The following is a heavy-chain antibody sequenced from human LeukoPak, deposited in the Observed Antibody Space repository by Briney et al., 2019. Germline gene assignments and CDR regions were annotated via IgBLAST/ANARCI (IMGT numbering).Heavy chain of an antibody. CDR1: GGSISSGSYY. D-gene: IGHD3-3*01. CDR3: ARIRTGFRVVISSAFDI. CDR2: IYHSGST. Sequence: PSQTLSLTCTVSGGSISSGSYYWSWIRQPAGKGLEWIGEIYHSGSTNYNPSLKSRVTISVDKSKNQFSLKLSSVTAADTAVYYCARIRTGFRVVISSAFDIWGQGTMVTVSS. J-gene: IGHJ3*02. V-gene: IGHV4-61*09.